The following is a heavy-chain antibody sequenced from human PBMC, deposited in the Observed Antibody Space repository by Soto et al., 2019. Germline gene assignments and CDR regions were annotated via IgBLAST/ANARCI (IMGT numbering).Heavy chain of an antibody. V-gene: IGHV1-46*02. CDR1: GYTFNSYY. CDR2: INPSGGST. D-gene: IGHD6-6*01. Sequence: ASVEVSCTASGYTFNSYYMHWVRQAPGQGLEWMGIINPSGGSTSYAQKFQGRVTMTRDTSTSTVYMELSSLRSEDTAVYYCARDFGLRQLATSDYWGQGTLVTVSS. J-gene: IGHJ4*02. CDR3: ARDFGLRQLATSDY.